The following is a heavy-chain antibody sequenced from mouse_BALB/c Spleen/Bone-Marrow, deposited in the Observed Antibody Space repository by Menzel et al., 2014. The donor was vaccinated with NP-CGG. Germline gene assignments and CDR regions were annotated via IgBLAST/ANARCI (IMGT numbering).Heavy chain of an antibody. CDR2: INPDSNTI. CDR1: GFDFSRYW. J-gene: IGHJ3*01. V-gene: IGHV4-1*02. D-gene: IGHD1-2*01. CDR3: ARLGYYGSFAY. Sequence: EVKLVESGGGLVQPGGSLKLSCAASGFDFSRYWMSWVRQAPGKGLEWIGEINPDSNTINYTPSLKDKFIISRDNAKNTLFLKMSKVGSEDTALYYCARLGYYGSFAYWGQGTLVTVSA.